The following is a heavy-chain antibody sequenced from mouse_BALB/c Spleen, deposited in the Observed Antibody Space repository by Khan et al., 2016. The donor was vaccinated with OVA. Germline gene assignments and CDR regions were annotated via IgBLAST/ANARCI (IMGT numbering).Heavy chain of an antibody. CDR2: INTNTGEP. CDR1: GYTLNNYG. D-gene: IGHD1-1*01. J-gene: IGHJ2*01. Sequence: QIQLVQSGPELKKPGETVKISCKASGYTLNNYGMNWVKQAPGKGLKWMGWINTNTGEPTYGEESKGRFAFSLETSASTTFLQINNLKNDDTATYLCTRKGFSNGISYPFDLRGQGTTLTVSS. V-gene: IGHV9-3*02. CDR3: TRKGFSNGISYPFDL.